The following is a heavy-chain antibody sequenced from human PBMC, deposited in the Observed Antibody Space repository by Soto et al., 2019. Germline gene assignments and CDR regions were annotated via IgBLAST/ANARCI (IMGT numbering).Heavy chain of an antibody. D-gene: IGHD6-13*01. Sequence: QVQLVQSGAEVKKPGASVKVSCKASGYTFTSYGISWVRQAPGQGLDWMGLISAYNGNTNYAQNLQGRVTMTTDTATSTAYMELRRLRSDDTAVYYCASCIAADGLCWSRYGMDVWGQGTTVTVSS. CDR2: ISAYNGNT. V-gene: IGHV1-18*01. CDR1: GYTFTSYG. J-gene: IGHJ6*02. CDR3: ASCIAADGLCWSRYGMDV.